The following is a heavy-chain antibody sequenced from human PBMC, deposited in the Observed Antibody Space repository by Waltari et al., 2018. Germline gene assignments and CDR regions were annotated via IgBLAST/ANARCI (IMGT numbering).Heavy chain of an antibody. CDR1: GYTFTSYY. CDR3: AKDLRRNYYDSSGGGYFDY. J-gene: IGHJ4*02. D-gene: IGHD3-22*01. V-gene: IGHV1-46*04. CDR2: INPSGVST. Sequence: QVQLVQSGAEVKKPGASVKVSCKASGYTFTSYYMHWVRQAPGQGLEWMGIINPSGVSTNYADSVKGLFTISRDNSKNTLYLQMNSLRAEDTAVYYCAKDLRRNYYDSSGGGYFDYWGQGTLVTVSS.